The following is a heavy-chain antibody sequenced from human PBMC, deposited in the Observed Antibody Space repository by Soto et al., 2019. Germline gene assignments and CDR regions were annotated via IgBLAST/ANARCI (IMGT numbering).Heavy chain of an antibody. V-gene: IGHV1-8*01. CDR3: ARGRNGMDV. CDR1: GDAFTNYD. Sequence: RPPVKVSCKASGDAFTNYDIKWVRQATGQGLEWMGWMNPNSGNTGYAQKFQGRVTMTRNTSISTAYMELSSLRSEDTAVYYCARGRNGMDVWGQGTTVTVS. CDR2: MNPNSGNT. J-gene: IGHJ6*02.